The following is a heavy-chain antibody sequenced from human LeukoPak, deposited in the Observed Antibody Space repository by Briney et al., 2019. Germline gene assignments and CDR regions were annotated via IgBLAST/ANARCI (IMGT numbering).Heavy chain of an antibody. CDR2: IYHSGST. V-gene: IGHV4-30-2*01. D-gene: IGHD6-13*01. Sequence: PSETLSLTCGVSGGSISSGGYSWSWIRQPPGKGLEWIGYIYHSGSTYYNPSLKSRVTISVDRSKNQFSLKLSSVTAADTAVYYCARDRAAAEWYFDLWGRGTLVTVSS. CDR1: GGSISSGGYS. CDR3: ARDRAAAEWYFDL. J-gene: IGHJ2*01.